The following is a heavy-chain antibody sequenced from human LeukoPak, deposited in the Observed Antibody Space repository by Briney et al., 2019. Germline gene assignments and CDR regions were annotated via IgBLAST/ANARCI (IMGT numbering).Heavy chain of an antibody. CDR1: GGSISSGDYS. CDR3: ATDGSGYDFWSGYHL. Sequence: SETLSLTCAVSGGSISSGDYSWSWIRQPPGEGLEWIGFIYNSGNTYYNPSLKSRVTLSVDTSKNQFSLNLSSVTAADTAVYYCATDGSGYDFWSGYHLWGQGTLVAVSS. CDR2: IYNSGNT. V-gene: IGHV4-30-4*07. J-gene: IGHJ4*02. D-gene: IGHD3-3*01.